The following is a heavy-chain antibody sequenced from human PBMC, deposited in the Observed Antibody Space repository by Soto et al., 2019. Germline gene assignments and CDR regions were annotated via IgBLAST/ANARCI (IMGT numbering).Heavy chain of an antibody. CDR3: AKAGRPYYDLWSENRFDP. D-gene: IGHD3-3*01. CDR2: INGSGGAT. V-gene: IGHV3-23*01. Sequence: GGSLRLSCAASGFTFSSYAMTWVRQAPGKGLEWVSSINGSGGATYYADSVKGRFTISRDDSKSTLHLQMNSLRAEDTALYYCAKAGRPYYDLWSENRFDPWGQGTLVTVSS. J-gene: IGHJ5*02. CDR1: GFTFSSYA.